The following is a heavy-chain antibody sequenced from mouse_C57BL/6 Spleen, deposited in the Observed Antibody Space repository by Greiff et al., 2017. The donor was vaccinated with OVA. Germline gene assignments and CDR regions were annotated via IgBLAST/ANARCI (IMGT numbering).Heavy chain of an antibody. CDR3: ENYYGSSYGAMDY. J-gene: IGHJ4*01. CDR2: ISSGSSTI. V-gene: IGHV5-17*01. Sequence: EVQVVESGGGLVKPGGSLKLSCAASGFTFSDYGMHWVRQAPEKGLEWVAYISSGSSTIYYADTVKGRFTISRDNAKNTLFLQMTSLRSEDTAMYYCENYYGSSYGAMDYWGQGTSVTVSS. D-gene: IGHD1-1*01. CDR1: GFTFSDYG.